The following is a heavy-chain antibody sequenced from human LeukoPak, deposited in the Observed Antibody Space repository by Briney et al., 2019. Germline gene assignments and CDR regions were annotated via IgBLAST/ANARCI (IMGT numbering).Heavy chain of an antibody. V-gene: IGHV3-30*03. CDR1: GFIFSSYG. Sequence: GGSLRLSCGGSGFIFSSYGIHWVRQAPGKGLEWVAVISFDGADKYYAGSVKGRFTISRDNSKNTLYLQTNSLRAEDTAVYYCARDRGIAAAAACDYWGQGTLVTVSS. J-gene: IGHJ4*02. CDR3: ARDRGIAAAAACDY. D-gene: IGHD6-13*01. CDR2: ISFDGADK.